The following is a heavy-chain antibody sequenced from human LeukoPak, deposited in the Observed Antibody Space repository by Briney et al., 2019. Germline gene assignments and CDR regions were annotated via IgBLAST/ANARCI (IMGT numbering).Heavy chain of an antibody. CDR3: ARVSHDYSLHSHAFDI. V-gene: IGHV1-46*01. CDR1: GYTFTSYY. Sequence: GASVKVSCKASGYTFTSYYMHWVRQAPGQGLEWMGIINPSGGSTNYAQKLQGRVTMTTDTSTSTAYMELRSLRSDDTAVYYCARVSHDYSLHSHAFDIWGQGTMVTVSS. CDR2: INPSGGST. J-gene: IGHJ3*02. D-gene: IGHD4-4*01.